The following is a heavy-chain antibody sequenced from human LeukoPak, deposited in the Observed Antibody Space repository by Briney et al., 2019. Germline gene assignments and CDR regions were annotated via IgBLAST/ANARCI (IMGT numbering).Heavy chain of an antibody. V-gene: IGHV3-21*01. CDR3: ARVRRQQLVPDSYYYYMDV. J-gene: IGHJ6*03. D-gene: IGHD6-13*01. Sequence: GGSLRLSCAASGFTFSSYAMSWVRQAPGKGLEWVSSISSSSSYIYYADSVKGRFTISRDNAKNSLYLQMNSLRAGDTAVYYCARVRRQQLVPDSYYYYMDVWGKGTTVTVS. CDR1: GFTFSSYA. CDR2: ISSSSSYI.